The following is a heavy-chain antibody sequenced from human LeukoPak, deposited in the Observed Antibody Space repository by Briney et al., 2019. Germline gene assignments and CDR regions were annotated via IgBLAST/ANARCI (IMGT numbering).Heavy chain of an antibody. D-gene: IGHD4-17*01. CDR1: GFTFNNYW. CDR3: ARGRDYGDFEIDY. J-gene: IGHJ4*02. CDR2: INNDGSSA. V-gene: IGHV3-74*01. Sequence: GGSLRLSCAASGFTFNNYWIHWVRQVPGKGLVWVSRINNDGSSASYVDSVKGRFTISRDNAKNSLYLQMNSLRVEDTAVYYCARGRDYGDFEIDYWGQGTLVTVSS.